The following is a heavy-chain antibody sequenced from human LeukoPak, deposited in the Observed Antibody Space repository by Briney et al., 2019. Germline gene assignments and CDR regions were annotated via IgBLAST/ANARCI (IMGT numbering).Heavy chain of an antibody. V-gene: IGHV1-2*02. D-gene: IGHD6-13*01. Sequence: ASVRVSCKTSGYSFTNYYIHWVRQAPGHGLEWMGWINPSSGGTKYAQKFQGRVTMTGDTSISTAYMELSRLRSDDTAVYYSARDRGSSWYVVYWRQGTVVTVSS. CDR1: GYSFTNYY. CDR2: INPSSGGT. CDR3: ARDRGSSWYVVY. J-gene: IGHJ4*02.